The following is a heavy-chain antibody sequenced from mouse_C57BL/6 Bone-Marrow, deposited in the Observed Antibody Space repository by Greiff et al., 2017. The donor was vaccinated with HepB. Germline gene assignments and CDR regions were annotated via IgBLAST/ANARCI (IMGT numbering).Heavy chain of an antibody. CDR1: GFNIKDYY. D-gene: IGHD1-1*01. CDR3: TSYYYGSSYVFAY. J-gene: IGHJ3*01. Sequence: VQLKQSGAELVRPGASVKLSCTASGFNIKDYYMHWVKQRPEQGLEWIGRIDPEDGDTEYAPKFQGKATMTADTSSNTAYLQLSSLTSEDTAVYYCTSYYYGSSYVFAYWGQGTLVTVSA. CDR2: IDPEDGDT. V-gene: IGHV14-1*01.